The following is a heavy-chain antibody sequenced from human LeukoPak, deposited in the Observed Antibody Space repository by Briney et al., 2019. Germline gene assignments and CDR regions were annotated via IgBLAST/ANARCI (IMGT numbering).Heavy chain of an antibody. CDR2: INLNSGGT. CDR1: GYTFTGYY. Sequence: ASVKVSCKASGYTFTGYYMHWVRQAPGQGLEWMGWINLNSGGTNYAQKFQGRVTMTRDTSISTAYMELSRLRSDATAVYYCARDIDKKKRGLGYWGQGTLVTVSS. D-gene: IGHD3-10*01. J-gene: IGHJ4*02. V-gene: IGHV1-2*02. CDR3: ARDIDKKKRGLGY.